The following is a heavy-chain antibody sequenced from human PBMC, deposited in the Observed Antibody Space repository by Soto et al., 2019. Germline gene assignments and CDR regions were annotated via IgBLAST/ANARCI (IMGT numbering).Heavy chain of an antibody. CDR1: GYTFTSYG. D-gene: IGHD3-22*01. Sequence: QVQLVQSGAEVKKPGASVKVSCKASGYTFTSYGISWVRQAPGQGLEWMGWISAYNGNTNYAQKLQGRVTMTTDTATXTAYMELRSLRSDDTAVYYCARDGYRRDSSGYPDYWGQGTLVTVSS. CDR3: ARDGYRRDSSGYPDY. J-gene: IGHJ4*02. V-gene: IGHV1-18*01. CDR2: ISAYNGNT.